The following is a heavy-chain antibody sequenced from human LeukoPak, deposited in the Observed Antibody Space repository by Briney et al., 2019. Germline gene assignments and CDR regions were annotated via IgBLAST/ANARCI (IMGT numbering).Heavy chain of an antibody. CDR2: INHNGNVN. CDR1: GFTFSSYW. J-gene: IGHJ6*02. V-gene: IGHV3-7*03. Sequence: GGPLRLSYAASGFTFSSYWMNWARQAPGKGLEWVASINHNGNVNYYVDSVKGRFPISRDNAKNSLYLQMSNLRAEDTAVYFCARGGGLDVWGQGATVTVSS. CDR3: ARGGGLDV. D-gene: IGHD3-16*01.